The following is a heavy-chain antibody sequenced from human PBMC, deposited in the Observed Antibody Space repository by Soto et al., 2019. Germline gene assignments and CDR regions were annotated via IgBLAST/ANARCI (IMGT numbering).Heavy chain of an antibody. J-gene: IGHJ4*02. D-gene: IGHD4-17*01. CDR1: GFTFSSYG. CDR2: ISYDGSNK. CDR3: AKETTVVPPLTD. V-gene: IGHV3-30*18. Sequence: QVQLVESGGGVVQPGRSLRLSCAASGFTFSSYGMHWVRQAPDKGLEWVAVISYDGSNKYYADSVKGRFTISRDNSKNTLYLQMNSLRAEDTAVYYCAKETTVVPPLTDWGQGTLVTVSS.